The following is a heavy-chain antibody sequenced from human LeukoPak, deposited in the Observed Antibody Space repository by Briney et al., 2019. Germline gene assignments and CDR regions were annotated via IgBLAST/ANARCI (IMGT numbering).Heavy chain of an antibody. CDR2: IIPVFGTA. D-gene: IGHD2-2*01. CDR3: ASGLGYCSSTSCYALGY. J-gene: IGHJ4*02. V-gene: IGHV1-69*06. CDR1: GGTFSSYA. Sequence: SVKVSCKASGGTFSSYAISWVRQAPRQGLEWMGGIIPVFGTANYAQKFQGRVTITADKSTSTAYMELSSLRSEDTAVYYCASGLGYCSSTSCYALGYWGQGTLVTVSS.